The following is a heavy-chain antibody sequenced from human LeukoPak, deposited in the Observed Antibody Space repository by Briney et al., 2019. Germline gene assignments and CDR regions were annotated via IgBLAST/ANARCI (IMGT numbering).Heavy chain of an antibody. J-gene: IGHJ3*02. D-gene: IGHD4-23*01. CDR3: ASERYGGNSDAFDI. Sequence: GGSLRLSCAASGFTFSTFAMIWVRQPPGKGLEWVSSIFPSGGEIHYADSVRGRFTISRDNSKSTLSLQMNSLRAEDTAVYYCASERYGGNSDAFDIWGQGTMVTVSS. CDR2: IFPSGGEI. V-gene: IGHV3-23*01. CDR1: GFTFSTFA.